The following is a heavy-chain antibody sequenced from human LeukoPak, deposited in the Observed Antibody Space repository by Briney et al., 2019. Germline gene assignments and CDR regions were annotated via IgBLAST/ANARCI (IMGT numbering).Heavy chain of an antibody. CDR3: ASGKGQYQLLVEAPTGY. J-gene: IGHJ4*02. V-gene: IGHV3-21*04. Sequence: GGSLRLSCAASGFTFSSYSMNWVRQAPGKGLEWVSSISSSSGYIYYADSVKGRFTISIDNAKNSLYLQMNSLRAEDTAVYYCASGKGQYQLLVEAPTGYGGQGTLVTVSS. CDR2: ISSSSGYI. CDR1: GFTFSSYS. D-gene: IGHD2-2*01.